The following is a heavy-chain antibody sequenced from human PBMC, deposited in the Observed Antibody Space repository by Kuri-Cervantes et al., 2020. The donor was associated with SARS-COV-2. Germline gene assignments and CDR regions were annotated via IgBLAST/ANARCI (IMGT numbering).Heavy chain of an antibody. CDR1: GYTFTSYG. J-gene: IGHJ4*02. CDR2: ISAYNGNT. Sequence: ASVKVSCKASGYTFTSYGISWVRQAPGQGLEWMGWISAYNGNTNYAQKLQGRVTMTTDTSTSTAYMELRSLRSDDTAVYYCARGPGSYHIWYYFDYWGQGTLVTSPQ. CDR3: ARGPGSYHIWYYFDY. D-gene: IGHD1-26*01. V-gene: IGHV1-18*01.